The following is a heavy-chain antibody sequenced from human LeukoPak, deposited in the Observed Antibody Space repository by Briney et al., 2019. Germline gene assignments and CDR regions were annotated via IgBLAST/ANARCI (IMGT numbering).Heavy chain of an antibody. D-gene: IGHD5-18*01. CDR2: ISGSGGST. Sequence: GGSLRLSCAVSGFTFSSYAMSWVRQAPGKGLEWVSAISGSGGSTYYADSVKGRFTISRDNSKNTLYLQMNSLRAEDTAVYYCAKSGYSYGYFDYWGQGTLVTVSS. V-gene: IGHV3-23*01. CDR1: GFTFSSYA. CDR3: AKSGYSYGYFDY. J-gene: IGHJ4*02.